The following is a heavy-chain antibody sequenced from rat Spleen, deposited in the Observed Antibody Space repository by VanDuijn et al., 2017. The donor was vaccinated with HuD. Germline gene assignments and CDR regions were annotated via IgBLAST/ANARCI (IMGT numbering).Heavy chain of an antibody. V-gene: IGHV2-41*01. CDR2: IWNTGGT. J-gene: IGHJ2*01. CDR3: ARDWSWGFDY. D-gene: IGHD4-2*01. CDR1: GFSLTSYN. Sequence: QVQLKESGPGLVQPSQTLSLTCTVSGFSLTSYNVHWVRQPPGKGLEWMGVIWNTGGTRYNSALKSRLSISKDTSKSQVFLKMNSLQTEDTATYYCARDWSWGFDYWGQGVMVTVSS.